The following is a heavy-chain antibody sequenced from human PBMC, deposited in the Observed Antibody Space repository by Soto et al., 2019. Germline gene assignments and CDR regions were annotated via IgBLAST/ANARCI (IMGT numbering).Heavy chain of an antibody. CDR3: AKEHGGGISTITSFFDS. V-gene: IGHV3-15*01. Sequence: PGGSLRLSCAASGFTFINAWMSWVRQAPGKGLEWVGRIKSKTDGGTTDYAAPVKGRFTISRDDSKTTLSLQMNSLRADDTAVYYCAKEHGGGISTITSFFDSRGQGTPVTVSS. J-gene: IGHJ4*02. CDR1: GFTFINAW. CDR2: IKSKTDGGTT. D-gene: IGHD5-12*01.